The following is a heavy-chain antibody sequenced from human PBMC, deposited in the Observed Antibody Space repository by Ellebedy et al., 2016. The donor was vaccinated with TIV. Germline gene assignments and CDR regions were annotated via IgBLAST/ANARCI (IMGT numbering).Heavy chain of an antibody. Sequence: AASVKVSCKASGYTFTSYYMHWVRQAPGQGLEWMGIINPSGGSTSYAQKFQGRVTMTRDTSTSTVYMELNSLRSEDTAVYYCGRDEEFVAPGWGQGTLVTVSS. V-gene: IGHV1-46*01. D-gene: IGHD3-10*01. CDR1: GYTFTSYY. CDR2: INPSGGST. J-gene: IGHJ4*02. CDR3: GRDEEFVAPG.